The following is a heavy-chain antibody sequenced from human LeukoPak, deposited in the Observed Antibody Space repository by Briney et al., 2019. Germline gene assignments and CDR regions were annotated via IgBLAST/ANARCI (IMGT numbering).Heavy chain of an antibody. D-gene: IGHD3-16*01. J-gene: IGHJ5*02. Sequence: TGGFLRLSCAASGFPFSNYWMHWVRQVPGKGLVWVSRINTDGSITNYADSVKGRFTISRDNAKNTLFLQMNSLRTDDAAVYYCSRDTFGPDDHWGQGTRVTVSS. V-gene: IGHV3-74*01. CDR1: GFPFSNYW. CDR3: SRDTFGPDDH. CDR2: INTDGSIT.